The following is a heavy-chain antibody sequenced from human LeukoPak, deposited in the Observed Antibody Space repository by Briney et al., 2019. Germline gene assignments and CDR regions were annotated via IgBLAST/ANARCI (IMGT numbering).Heavy chain of an antibody. J-gene: IGHJ4*02. CDR2: ISYDGSNK. Sequence: GGSLRLSCAASGFTFSSYAMHWVRQAPGKGLEWVAVISYDGSNKYYADSVKGRFTISRDNSKNTLYLQMNSLRAEDTAVYCCARGGTVIHFFDYWGQGTLVTVSS. CDR1: GFTFSSYA. CDR3: ARGGTVIHFFDY. D-gene: IGHD4-17*01. V-gene: IGHV3-30-3*01.